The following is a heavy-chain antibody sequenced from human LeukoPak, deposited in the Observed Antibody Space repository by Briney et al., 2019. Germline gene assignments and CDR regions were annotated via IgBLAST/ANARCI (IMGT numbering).Heavy chain of an antibody. Sequence: SETLTLTCSVSGGSMSSQYWSWIRQPPGKGLEWIGYIYYSGSTNYNPSLRSRVTILVDTSKNQFSLKLNSVTAADTAVYYCARENLGIGRVFTYWGPRSLVTVSS. CDR2: IYYSGST. D-gene: IGHD1-26*01. CDR1: GGSMSSQY. J-gene: IGHJ4*02. CDR3: ARENLGIGRVFTY. V-gene: IGHV4-59*11.